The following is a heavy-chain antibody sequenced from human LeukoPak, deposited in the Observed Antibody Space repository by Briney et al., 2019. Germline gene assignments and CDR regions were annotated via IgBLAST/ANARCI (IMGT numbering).Heavy chain of an antibody. D-gene: IGHD6-13*01. V-gene: IGHV1-2*06. CDR1: GYAFIAYY. CDR2: INPNSGDT. CDR3: ARDKGSYSSSSVDY. Sequence: ASVKVSCKTSGYAFIAYYIYWVRQAPGQGLEWMGRINPNSGDTNYAQKFQARVTMTRDKSINTAYMGLTSLTSDDTAVYYCARDKGSYSSSSVDYWGQGTLVTVSS. J-gene: IGHJ4*02.